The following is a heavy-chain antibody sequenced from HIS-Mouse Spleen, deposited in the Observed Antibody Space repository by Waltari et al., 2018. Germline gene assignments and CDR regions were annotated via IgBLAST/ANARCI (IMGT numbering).Heavy chain of an antibody. CDR2: IYYSGST. V-gene: IGHV4-39*07. J-gene: IGHJ4*02. CDR3: ARYDILTGYSDY. CDR1: GGSISSSSYY. Sequence: QLQLQESGPGLVKPSETLSLTCTVSGGSISSSSYYWGLIRQPPGKGLEWIGSIYYSGSTYYNPSLKSRVTISVDTSKNQFSLKLSSVTAADTAVYYCARYDILTGYSDYWGQGTLVTVSS. D-gene: IGHD3-9*01.